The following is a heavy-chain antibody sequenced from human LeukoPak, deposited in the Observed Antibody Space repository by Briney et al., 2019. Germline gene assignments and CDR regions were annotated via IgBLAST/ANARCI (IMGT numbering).Heavy chain of an antibody. D-gene: IGHD3-10*01. CDR2: IYYSGST. Sequence: PSETLSLTCTVSGGSISSIIYYWGWIRQPPGKGLEWLGTIYYSGSTYYNLSLKSRVTISVDTSRNQFSLKLSSVTAADTAVYYCARHSRSVDYGSGSYTWDYWGQGTLVTVSS. CDR1: GGSISSIIYY. J-gene: IGHJ4*02. CDR3: ARHSRSVDYGSGSYTWDY. V-gene: IGHV4-39*01.